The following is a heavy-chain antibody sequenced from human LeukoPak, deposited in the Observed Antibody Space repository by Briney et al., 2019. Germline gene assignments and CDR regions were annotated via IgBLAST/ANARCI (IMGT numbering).Heavy chain of an antibody. V-gene: IGHV4-39*01. Sequence: SETLSLTCTLANPSISSTSYCWGWIRQPPGKGLEWFGSTYYRGSSYNNPSLASRVTISIDTSKNQFFLKLTSVTATDTALYYCARSWNYFHDFDLWGQGALVTVSS. CDR2: TYYRGSS. CDR1: NPSISSTSYC. J-gene: IGHJ4*02. D-gene: IGHD1-7*01. CDR3: ARSWNYFHDFDL.